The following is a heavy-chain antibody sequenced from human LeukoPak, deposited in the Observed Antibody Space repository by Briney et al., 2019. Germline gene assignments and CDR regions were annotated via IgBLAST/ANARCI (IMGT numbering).Heavy chain of an antibody. CDR3: ARDLSGISSATDAFDM. V-gene: IGHV1-2*06. CDR2: INPNSGGT. D-gene: IGHD1-14*01. J-gene: IGHJ3*02. Sequence: ASVKVSCRTSGYTFTAYYIHWVRQAPGQGLEWMGRINPNSGGTDSAQKLQGRVTMTRNTSTNTAYMELSRLRSDDTAVYYCARDLSGISSATDAFDMWGQGTMVTVSS. CDR1: GYTFTAYY.